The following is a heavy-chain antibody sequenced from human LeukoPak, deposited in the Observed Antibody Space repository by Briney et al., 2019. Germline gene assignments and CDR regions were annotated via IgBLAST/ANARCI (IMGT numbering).Heavy chain of an antibody. CDR2: INPNSGGT. Sequence: ASVKVSCKASGYTFTGYYMHWARQAPGQGLEWMGWINPNSGGTNYAQKFQGRVTMTRDTSISTAYMELSRLRSDDTAVYYCARGPNHWSEPSSSWRFDYWGQGTLVTVSS. D-gene: IGHD6-13*01. CDR3: ARGPNHWSEPSSSWRFDY. CDR1: GYTFTGYY. J-gene: IGHJ4*02. V-gene: IGHV1-2*02.